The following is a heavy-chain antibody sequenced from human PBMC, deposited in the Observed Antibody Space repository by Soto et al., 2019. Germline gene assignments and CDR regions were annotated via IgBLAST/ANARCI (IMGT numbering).Heavy chain of an antibody. CDR3: ARPYDLYGDGDAFDI. J-gene: IGHJ3*02. D-gene: IGHD4-17*01. CDR1: GGTFRSYA. CDR2: IIPIFGTA. Sequence: SVQVSLQASGGTFRSYAIRWGRQAPGQGLEWMGGIIPIFGTANYAQKFQGRVTITADKSTSTAYMELSSLRSEDTAVYYCARPYDLYGDGDAFDIWGQGTMVTVSS. V-gene: IGHV1-69*06.